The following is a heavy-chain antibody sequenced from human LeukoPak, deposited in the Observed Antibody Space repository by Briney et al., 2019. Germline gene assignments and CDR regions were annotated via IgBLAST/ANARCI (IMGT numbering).Heavy chain of an antibody. CDR2: ISYHGTNK. Sequence: TGGSLRLSCAASGFTFRSYAMHWVRQAPGRGLEWVAVISYHGTNKHYADSVKGRFTISRDNSKDTLYLQTSSLRTEDTAVYYCARDKPAAGKGEDYYYGMDVWGQGTTVTVSS. D-gene: IGHD6-13*01. V-gene: IGHV3-30*04. CDR1: GFTFRSYA. CDR3: ARDKPAAGKGEDYYYGMDV. J-gene: IGHJ6*02.